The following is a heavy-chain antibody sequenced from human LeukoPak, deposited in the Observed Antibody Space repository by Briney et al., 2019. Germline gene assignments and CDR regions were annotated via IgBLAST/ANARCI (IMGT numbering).Heavy chain of an antibody. V-gene: IGHV1-2*02. D-gene: IGHD6-13*01. Sequence: ASVKVSCKASGYTFTGYYMHWVRQAPGQGLEWMGWINPNSGGTNYAQKFQGRVTMTRDTSISTAYMELSRLRSDDTAVYYCARSLSSSWYWFDPWGQGTLVTVPS. CDR2: INPNSGGT. CDR1: GYTFTGYY. CDR3: ARSLSSSWYWFDP. J-gene: IGHJ5*02.